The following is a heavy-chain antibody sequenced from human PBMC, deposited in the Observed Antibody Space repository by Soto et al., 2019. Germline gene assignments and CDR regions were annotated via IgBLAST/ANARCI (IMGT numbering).Heavy chain of an antibody. J-gene: IGHJ6*02. D-gene: IGHD3-3*01. V-gene: IGHV5-51*01. CDR3: ARHPNPHQSYYDFWSGLHYYYYYGMDV. Sequence: PGESLKISCKGSGYSFSSYWIAWVRQMPGKGLEWMGIIYPGDSDIRYSQSFQGQVTISADKSISTAYLQWSSLKASDTAMYYCARHPNPHQSYYDFWSGLHYYYYYGMDVWGQGTTVTVSS. CDR2: IYPGDSDI. CDR1: GYSFSSYW.